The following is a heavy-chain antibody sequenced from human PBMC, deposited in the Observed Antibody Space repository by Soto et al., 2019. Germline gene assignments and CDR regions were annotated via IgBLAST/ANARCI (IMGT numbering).Heavy chain of an antibody. D-gene: IGHD5-18*01. CDR3: ARDRSGTAMLIDY. Sequence: QVQLQESGPGLVKPSQTLSLTCTVSGGSVSSAGYYWSWIRQHPGKGLEWIGYISYSGITHYNPSLKSRVTMSVDTSKNQFSLNLSSVTAADTAVYYCARDRSGTAMLIDYWGQGTLVTVSS. J-gene: IGHJ4*02. CDR2: ISYSGIT. V-gene: IGHV4-31*03. CDR1: GGSVSSAGYY.